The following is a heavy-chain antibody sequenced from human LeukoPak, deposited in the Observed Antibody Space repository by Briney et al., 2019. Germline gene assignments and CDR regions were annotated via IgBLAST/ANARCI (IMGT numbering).Heavy chain of an antibody. J-gene: IGHJ2*01. CDR3: ARDFRSYGGNRAYWYFDL. Sequence: GASVKVSCKASGYTFTGYYMHWVRHAPGHGLEWMGWINPNSGGTKYAQKFQGRVTMTRDTSISTAYMELSRLRSDDTAVYYCARDFRSYGGNRAYWYFDLWGRGTLVTVSS. CDR2: INPNSGGT. V-gene: IGHV1-2*02. D-gene: IGHD4-23*01. CDR1: GYTFTGYY.